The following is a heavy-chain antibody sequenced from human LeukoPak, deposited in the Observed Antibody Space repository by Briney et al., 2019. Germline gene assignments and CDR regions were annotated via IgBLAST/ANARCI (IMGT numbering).Heavy chain of an antibody. D-gene: IGHD5-24*01. V-gene: IGHV3-30*18. CDR1: GFTFSSYS. J-gene: IGHJ4*02. CDR2: ISYDGSNK. CDR3: AKSQRVMATHFDY. Sequence: GGSLRLSCAASGFTFSSYSMNWVRQAPGKGLEWVAVISYDGSNKYYADSVKGRFTISRDNSKNTLYLQMNSLRAEDTAVYYCAKSQRVMATHFDYWGQGTLVTVSS.